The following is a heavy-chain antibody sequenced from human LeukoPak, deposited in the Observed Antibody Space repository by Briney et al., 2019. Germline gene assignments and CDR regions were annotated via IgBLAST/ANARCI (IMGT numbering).Heavy chain of an antibody. Sequence: GGSLRLSCTASGFSFSGHWMHWARQLPGKGLVWVSRISPTGSTTSYAASVKGRFTVSRDNAKNTLYLQVNNLRAEDTAVYYCARGPNSNWSGLDFWGQGTLLTVSS. J-gene: IGHJ4*02. D-gene: IGHD6-6*01. CDR1: GFSFSGHW. V-gene: IGHV3-74*01. CDR3: ARGPNSNWSGLDF. CDR2: ISPTGSTT.